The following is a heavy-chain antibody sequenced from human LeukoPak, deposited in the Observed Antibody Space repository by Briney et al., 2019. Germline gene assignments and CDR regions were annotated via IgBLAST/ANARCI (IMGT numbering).Heavy chain of an antibody. J-gene: IGHJ4*02. Sequence: SSVKVSCKASGGTFSSYAISWVRQAPGQGLEWMGRIIPIFGTANYAQKFQGRVTITTDESTSTAYMELSSLRSEYTAVYYCARPRDCYNSWNFDYWGQGTLVTVSS. CDR2: IIPIFGTA. CDR1: GGTFSSYA. D-gene: IGHD5-24*01. CDR3: ARPRDCYNSWNFDY. V-gene: IGHV1-69*05.